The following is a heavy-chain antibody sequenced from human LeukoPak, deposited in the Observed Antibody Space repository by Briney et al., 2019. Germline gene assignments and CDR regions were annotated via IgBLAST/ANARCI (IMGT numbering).Heavy chain of an antibody. Sequence: GGSLRLSCSASGFTFDNYAMHWVRQAPMKGLEWVASINWRSDEIGYADSVKGRFTISRDNAKNSLYLQMNSLRAEDTALYYCARGAYGDYRNWFDPWGQGTLVTVSS. V-gene: IGHV3-9*01. CDR2: INWRSDEI. CDR1: GFTFDNYA. J-gene: IGHJ5*02. CDR3: ARGAYGDYRNWFDP. D-gene: IGHD4-17*01.